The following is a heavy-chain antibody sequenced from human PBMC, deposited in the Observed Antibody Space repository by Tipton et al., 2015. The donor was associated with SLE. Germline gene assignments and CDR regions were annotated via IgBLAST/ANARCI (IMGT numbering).Heavy chain of an antibody. CDR1: GGSISSYY. V-gene: IGHV4-59*01. J-gene: IGHJ2*01. CDR2: IYYSGST. Sequence: TLSLTCTVSGGSISSYYWSWIRQPPGKGLEWIGYIYYSGSTYYNPSLKSRVTISVDTSKNQFSLKLSSVTAADTAVYYCARDGGDYWYFDLWGRGTLVTVSS. D-gene: IGHD2-21*01. CDR3: ARDGGDYWYFDL.